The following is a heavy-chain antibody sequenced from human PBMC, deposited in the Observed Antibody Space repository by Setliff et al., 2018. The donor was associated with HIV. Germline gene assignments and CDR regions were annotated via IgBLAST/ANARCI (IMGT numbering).Heavy chain of an antibody. CDR1: GYTFTSND. CDR2: MNPNSGNT. Sequence: ASVKVSCKASGYTFTSNDINWVRQATGQGLGWMGWMNPNSGNTAYAQKFQGRVTMTRNTSISTAYMELSRLRSEDTAVYYCARVAIDYYDTSGYYRAGPIDYWGQGTLVTVSS. J-gene: IGHJ4*02. V-gene: IGHV1-8*02. D-gene: IGHD3-22*01. CDR3: ARVAIDYYDTSGYYRAGPIDY.